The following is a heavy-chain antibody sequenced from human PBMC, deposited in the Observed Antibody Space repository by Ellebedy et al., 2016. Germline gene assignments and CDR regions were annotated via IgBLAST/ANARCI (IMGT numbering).Heavy chain of an antibody. CDR3: ARGLGRLEDY. Sequence: GESLKISCAASGFTFSSYWMGWVRQAPGKGLEWVANIKQDGSEKYYVDSVKGRFTISRDNAKNSLYLQMNSLRAEDTAVYYCARGLGRLEDYWGQGTLVTVSS. V-gene: IGHV3-7*01. CDR2: IKQDGSEK. J-gene: IGHJ4*02. D-gene: IGHD1-1*01. CDR1: GFTFSSYW.